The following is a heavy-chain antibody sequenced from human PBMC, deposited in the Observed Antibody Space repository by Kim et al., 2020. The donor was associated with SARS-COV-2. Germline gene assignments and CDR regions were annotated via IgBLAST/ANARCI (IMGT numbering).Heavy chain of an antibody. CDR3: ARDDAWYYYDSSGYFPNY. D-gene: IGHD3-22*01. V-gene: IGHV3-30*01. J-gene: IGHJ4*02. Sequence: KGRFTISRDNSKNTLYLQMNSMRAEDTAVYYCARDDAWYYYDSSGYFPNYWGQGTLVTVSS.